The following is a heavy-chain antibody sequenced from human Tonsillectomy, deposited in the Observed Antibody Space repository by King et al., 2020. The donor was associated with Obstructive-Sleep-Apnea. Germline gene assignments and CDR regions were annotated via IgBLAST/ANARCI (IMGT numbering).Heavy chain of an antibody. V-gene: IGHV4-39*07. D-gene: IGHD6-13*01. CDR2: IYYSGST. CDR3: AGGYSSSWYNYWYFDL. J-gene: IGHJ2*01. CDR1: GGSISSSSYY. Sequence: QLQESGPGLVKPSETLSLTCSVSGGSISSSSYYWGWIRQPPGKGLEWIGSIYYSGSTYYNPPPKSRVTISVDTSKNQFSLKLSPVTAADTAVFYCAGGYSSSWYNYWYFDLWGRGTLVTVSS.